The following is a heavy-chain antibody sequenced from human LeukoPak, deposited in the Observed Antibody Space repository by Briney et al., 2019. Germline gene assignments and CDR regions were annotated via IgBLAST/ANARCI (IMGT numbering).Heavy chain of an antibody. Sequence: GGSLRLSCAASGFTFSSYWMSWVRQAPGKGLEWVANIKQDGSEKYYVDSVKGRFTISRDNAKNSLYLQMNSLRAEDTAVYYCERDGNWNFGYFDYWGQGTLVTVSS. V-gene: IGHV3-7*01. CDR3: ERDGNWNFGYFDY. J-gene: IGHJ4*02. CDR1: GFTFSSYW. D-gene: IGHD1-7*01. CDR2: IKQDGSEK.